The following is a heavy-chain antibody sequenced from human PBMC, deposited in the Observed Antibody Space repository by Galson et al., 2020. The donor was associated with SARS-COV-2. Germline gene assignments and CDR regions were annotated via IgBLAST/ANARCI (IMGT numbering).Heavy chain of an antibody. Sequence: QLGESLKISCAASGFTFNNYWMSWVRQAPGKGLEWVANIKQDGSEYYYVDSVKGRFTISRDNAKNSLYLQLNSLRADDTALYFCARDRTAHDYWGQGTLVTVSS. CDR2: IKQDGSEY. CDR1: GFTFNNYW. CDR3: ARDRTAHDY. V-gene: IGHV3-7*01. J-gene: IGHJ4*02.